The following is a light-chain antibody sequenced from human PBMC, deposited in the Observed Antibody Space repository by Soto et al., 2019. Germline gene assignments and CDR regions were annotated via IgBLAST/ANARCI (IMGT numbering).Light chain of an antibody. CDR2: GAS. Sequence: EVVMTQSPASLSASPGERVTLSCRASQNIRSSLAWYQQRPGQAPRLLIYGASSRATGIPDRFSGSGSGTDFTLTISRLEPEDFAVYYCQQYGSSLWTFGRGTKVDIK. V-gene: IGKV3-20*01. CDR3: QQYGSSLWT. CDR1: QNIRSS. J-gene: IGKJ1*01.